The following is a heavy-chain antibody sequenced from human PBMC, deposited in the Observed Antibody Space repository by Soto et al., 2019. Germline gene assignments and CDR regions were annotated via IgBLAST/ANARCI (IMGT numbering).Heavy chain of an antibody. J-gene: IGHJ2*01. Sequence: EVPLVESGGGLVQPGGSLRLSCAASGFTFSRYWMHWVRQAPGKGLVWVSRINSDGSATSYADSVKGRFTISRDNAKNTLYLQMNSLRAEDTAVYYCARGGSLNWYFDLWGRGTLVTVSS. D-gene: IGHD1-26*01. CDR1: GFTFSRYW. CDR2: INSDGSAT. V-gene: IGHV3-74*01. CDR3: ARGGSLNWYFDL.